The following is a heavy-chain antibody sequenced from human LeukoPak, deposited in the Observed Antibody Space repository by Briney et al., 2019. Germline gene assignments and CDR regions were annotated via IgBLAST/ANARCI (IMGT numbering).Heavy chain of an antibody. D-gene: IGHD2-2*02. CDR1: GYSFTNYG. CDR3: ARVTGGRYCSTTSCYMRGWFDP. J-gene: IGHJ5*02. Sequence: ASVKVSCTASGYSFTNYGISWVRQAPGQGLEWMGGIIPVFGTSNYAQKFQGRVTITADESTRTAYMELSSLRSEDTAVYYCARVTGGRYCSTTSCYMRGWFDPWGQGTLVTVSS. CDR2: IIPVFGTS. V-gene: IGHV1-69*13.